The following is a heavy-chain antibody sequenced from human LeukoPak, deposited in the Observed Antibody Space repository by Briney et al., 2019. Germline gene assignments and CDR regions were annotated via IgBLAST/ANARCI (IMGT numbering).Heavy chain of an antibody. CDR1: GFTFSSYA. V-gene: IGHV3-23*01. Sequence: AGGSLRLSCAASGFTFSSYAMGWVRQAPGKGLEWVSAISGSGGSTYYADSVKGRFTISRDNSKNTLYLQMNSLRAADTAVYYCAKNGGIYDYVWGSYRYYFDYWGQGTLVTVSS. D-gene: IGHD3-16*02. CDR3: AKNGGIYDYVWGSYRYYFDY. J-gene: IGHJ4*02. CDR2: ISGSGGST.